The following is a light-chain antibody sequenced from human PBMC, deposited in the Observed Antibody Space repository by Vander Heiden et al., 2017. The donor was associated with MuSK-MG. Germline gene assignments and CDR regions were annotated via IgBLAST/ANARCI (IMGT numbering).Light chain of an antibody. V-gene: IGLV2-8*01. Sequence: QSALTQPPSASGSPGQSVAISCTGTSSDVGGYNYVSWYQQYPGKAPKLLIDEVIKRPAGVPDRFSGSKSGNTASLTVSGRQAEDEADYYCHSYVGSNNWGVFGGGTRLTVL. CDR3: HSYVGSNNWGV. CDR1: SSDVGGYNY. CDR2: EVI. J-gene: IGLJ3*02.